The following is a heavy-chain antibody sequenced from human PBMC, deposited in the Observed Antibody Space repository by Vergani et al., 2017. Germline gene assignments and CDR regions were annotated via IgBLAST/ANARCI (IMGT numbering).Heavy chain of an antibody. D-gene: IGHD3-22*01. J-gene: IGHJ4*02. Sequence: EVQLVESGGGVVQPGGSLKLFCAASGFTFSSYSMNWVRQAPGKGLEWVSSISSSSSYIYYADSVKGRFTISRDNAKNSLYLQMNSLRGEDSAVYHCARDLFYYDSSGYFSDFFDCWGQGTLVTVSS. CDR2: ISSSSSYI. CDR1: GFTFSSYS. CDR3: ARDLFYYDSSGYFSDFFDC. V-gene: IGHV3-21*01.